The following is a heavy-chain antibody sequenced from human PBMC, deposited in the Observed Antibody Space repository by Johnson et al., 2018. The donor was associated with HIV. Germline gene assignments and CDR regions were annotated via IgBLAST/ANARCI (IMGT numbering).Heavy chain of an antibody. CDR3: AKGLSLSGSYSYDAFDI. CDR2: IGTAGDT. V-gene: IGHV3-13*01. D-gene: IGHD1-26*01. Sequence: MQLVESGGGLVQPGGSLRLSCAASGFTFSSYDMHWVRQATGKGLEWVSAIGTAGDTYYPGSVKGRFTISRDNSKNTLYLQMNSLRPEDTAVYYCAKGLSLSGSYSYDAFDIWGQGTMVTVSS. CDR1: GFTFSSYD. J-gene: IGHJ3*02.